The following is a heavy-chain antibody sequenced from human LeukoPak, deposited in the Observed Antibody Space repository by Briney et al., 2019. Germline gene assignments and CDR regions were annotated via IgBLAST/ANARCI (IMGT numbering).Heavy chain of an antibody. CDR2: ISGYNGNT. V-gene: IGHV1-18*01. CDR3: ARVTCSGVSCYHYYYYMGV. D-gene: IGHD2-15*01. Sequence: GASVKVSCKASGYTFTTYNINWVRQAPGQGLEWMGWISGYNGNTNYAQKLQGRVTMTTDTSTSTAYMELRSLKSDDTAVYYCARVTCSGVSCYHYYYYMGVWGTGTTVTVSS. CDR1: GYTFTTYN. J-gene: IGHJ6*03.